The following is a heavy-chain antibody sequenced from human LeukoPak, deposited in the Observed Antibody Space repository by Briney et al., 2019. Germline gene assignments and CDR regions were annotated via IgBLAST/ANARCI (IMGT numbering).Heavy chain of an antibody. J-gene: IGHJ1*01. Sequence: GGSLRLSCAASGSTFSIYSMNWVRQAPGKGLEWVSSISSSSSFIYYADSVKGRFTISRDNAKNSLYLQMNSLRAEDTAVYYCATQGEHSYDSNRSGYFQHWGQGTLVTVSS. D-gene: IGHD3-22*01. V-gene: IGHV3-21*01. CDR3: ATQGEHSYDSNRSGYFQH. CDR1: GSTFSIYS. CDR2: ISSSSSFI.